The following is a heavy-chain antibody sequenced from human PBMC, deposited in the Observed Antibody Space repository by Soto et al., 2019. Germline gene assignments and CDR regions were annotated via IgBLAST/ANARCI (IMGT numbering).Heavy chain of an antibody. CDR3: ARQLGARYCSSTSCYSNWFDP. D-gene: IGHD2-2*01. CDR2: IYPGDSDT. CDR1: GYSFTIYC. V-gene: IGHV5-51*01. J-gene: IGHJ5*02. Sequence: GESLKISCKGSGYSFTIYCSGWVLQMPWKGLEWMGIIYPGDSDTRYSPSFQGQVTISADKSISTAYLQWSSLKASDTAMYYCARQLGARYCSSTSCYSNWFDPWGQGTLVTVSS.